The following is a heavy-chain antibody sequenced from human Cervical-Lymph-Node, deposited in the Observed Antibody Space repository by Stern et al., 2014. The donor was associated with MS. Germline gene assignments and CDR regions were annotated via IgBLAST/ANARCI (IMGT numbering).Heavy chain of an antibody. CDR3: VRGLSGYDYWYFDL. J-gene: IGHJ2*01. Sequence: QVQLQQSGAEVKKPGSSVNVSCKASGGTLNNFAVSWVRQVPGQGFEWMAGIMPVFESTNYAQKFRHRVTITADKSTNPVYMELSSLKSDDTAMYYCVRGLSGYDYWYFDLWGRGTGHCLL. V-gene: IGHV1-69*06. CDR2: IMPVFEST. D-gene: IGHD5-12*01. CDR1: GGTLNNFA.